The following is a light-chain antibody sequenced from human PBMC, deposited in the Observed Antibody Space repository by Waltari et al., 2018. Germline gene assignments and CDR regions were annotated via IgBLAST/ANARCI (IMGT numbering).Light chain of an antibody. CDR2: FDN. J-gene: IGLJ2*01. CDR1: TTGTKS. Sequence: SYVLTQPPSVSVAPGQPATITCGGATTGTKSVHWYQRKAGQAPVLVIYFDNDRPSGIPERFSGSNPGDTATLTISRVEAGDEADYYCQVWDSRSDRAFGGGTKLTVL. CDR3: QVWDSRSDRA. V-gene: IGLV3-21*04.